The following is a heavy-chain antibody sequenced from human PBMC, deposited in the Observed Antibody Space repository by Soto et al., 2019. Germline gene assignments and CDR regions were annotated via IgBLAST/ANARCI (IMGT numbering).Heavy chain of an antibody. V-gene: IGHV1-8*01. CDR1: GYTFTSYY. Sequence: ASVKVSCKASGYTFTSYYINWVRQATGQGLEWMGWMNPNSGNTGYAQKFQGRVTMTRNTSISTAYMELSSLRSEDTAVYYCARVGTYYDFWSGYSRGYYYYGMDVWGPGPTVTVSS. CDR2: MNPNSGNT. D-gene: IGHD3-3*01. J-gene: IGHJ6*02. CDR3: ARVGTYYDFWSGYSRGYYYYGMDV.